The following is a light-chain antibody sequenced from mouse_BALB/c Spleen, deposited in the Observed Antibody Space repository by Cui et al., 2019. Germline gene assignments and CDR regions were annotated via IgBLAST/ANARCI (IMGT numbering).Light chain of an antibody. CDR3: LQYDEFPLT. CDR1: QDINSY. Sequence: DIKMIQSPSSMYASLGERVTITCKASQDINSYLSWFQQKPGKSPKTLIYRANRLVDGVPSRFSGSGSGQDYSLTISSVEYEDMGIYYCLQYDEFPLTFGAGTKLELK. V-gene: IGKV14-111*01. J-gene: IGKJ5*01. CDR2: RAN.